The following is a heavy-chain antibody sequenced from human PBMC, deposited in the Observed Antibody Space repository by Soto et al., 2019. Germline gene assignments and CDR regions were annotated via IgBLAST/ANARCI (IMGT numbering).Heavy chain of an antibody. Sequence: QVQLVQSGAEVKKPGSSVKVSCKASGGTLSSYVISWVRQAPGQGVEWMGGIIPVFGTVNYAQKFQVRVTVTADESTTTAYMQLTSLGSKVAAVYYCASAQRIQRWASGMDVWCQGTTVTVSS. D-gene: IGHD5-18*01. J-gene: IGHJ6*02. V-gene: IGHV1-69*01. CDR1: GGTLSSYV. CDR3: ASAQRIQRWASGMDV. CDR2: IIPVFGTV.